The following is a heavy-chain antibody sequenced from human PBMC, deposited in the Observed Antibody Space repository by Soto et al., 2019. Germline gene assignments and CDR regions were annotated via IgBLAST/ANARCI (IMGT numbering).Heavy chain of an antibody. CDR3: TTISMYAFHI. CDR2: TKRETDGGTI. J-gene: IGHJ3*02. Sequence: PGGSLRLSCAASGFTFSDAWMSWVRQARGKGLEWVGRTKRETDGGTIGYNAPVKGRFTISRDDSKNTLYLHMNSLETEDTAVYYCTTISMYAFHIWGQGTMVTVSS. V-gene: IGHV3-15*01. CDR1: GFTFSDAW. D-gene: IGHD3-10*02.